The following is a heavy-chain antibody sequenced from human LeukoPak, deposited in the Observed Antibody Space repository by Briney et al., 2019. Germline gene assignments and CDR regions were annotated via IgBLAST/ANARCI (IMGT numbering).Heavy chain of an antibody. CDR1: GFTFSDAW. D-gene: IGHD5-12*01. CDR2: ISSSSSTI. V-gene: IGHV3-48*04. Sequence: QTGGSLRLSCAASGFTFSDAWMTWVRQAPGKGLEWVSYISSSSSTIYYADSVKGRFTISRDNAKNSLYLQMNSLRASDTAMYYCARHQGIYHTSPGGNFDLWGQGTMVTVSS. J-gene: IGHJ3*01. CDR3: ARHQGIYHTSPGGNFDL.